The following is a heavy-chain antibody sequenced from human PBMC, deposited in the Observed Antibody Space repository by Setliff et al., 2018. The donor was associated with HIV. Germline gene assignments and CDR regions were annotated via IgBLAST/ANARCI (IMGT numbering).Heavy chain of an antibody. D-gene: IGHD2-2*01. Sequence: GASVKVSCKASGYSFSDYYIHWVRQAPGHGFQWMGWISPKYGGTNYAQNFQGRVTMTRDTSISTAYMELSSLGSDDTAVYYCVRGHCNSDKCWYTWFDPWGQGTLVTVSS. V-gene: IGHV1-2*02. J-gene: IGHJ5*02. CDR2: ISPKYGGT. CDR3: VRGHCNSDKCWYTWFDP. CDR1: GYSFSDYY.